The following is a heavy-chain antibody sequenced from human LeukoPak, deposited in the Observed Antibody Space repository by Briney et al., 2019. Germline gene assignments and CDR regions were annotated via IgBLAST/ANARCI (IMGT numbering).Heavy chain of an antibody. Sequence: GGSLRLSCAASGFTFDDYAMHWVRQAPGKGLEWVSGISWNSGSIGYADSVKGRSTISRDNAKNSLYLQMNSLRAEDTALYYCAKDMLYYYGMDVWGQGTTVTVSS. CDR2: ISWNSGSI. V-gene: IGHV3-9*01. CDR3: AKDMLYYYGMDV. CDR1: GFTFDDYA. J-gene: IGHJ6*02.